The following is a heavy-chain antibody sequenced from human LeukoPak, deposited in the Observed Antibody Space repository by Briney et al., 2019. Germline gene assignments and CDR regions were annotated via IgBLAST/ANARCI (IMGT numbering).Heavy chain of an antibody. Sequence: SETLSLTCTVSGGSISSYYWSWIRQPPGKGLEWIGYIYYSGSTNYNPSLKSRVTISVDTSKNQFSLKLSSVSASDSAVYYCASNIGYYYDSSGYPVRSDAFDLWGQGTVVTVSS. CDR2: IYYSGST. V-gene: IGHV4-59*08. J-gene: IGHJ3*01. CDR3: ASNIGYYYDSSGYPVRSDAFDL. D-gene: IGHD3-22*01. CDR1: GGSISSYY.